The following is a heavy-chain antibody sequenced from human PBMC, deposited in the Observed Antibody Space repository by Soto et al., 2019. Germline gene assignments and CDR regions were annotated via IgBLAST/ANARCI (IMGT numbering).Heavy chain of an antibody. Sequence: SETLSLTCAVYGWYFSGYYWSWIRQPPGKGLEWIGEINHSGSTNYNPSLKSRVTISVDTSKNQFSLKLSSVTAADTAVYYCARFLDYYDSRWFDPWGQGTLVTV. CDR1: GWYFSGYY. J-gene: IGHJ5*02. D-gene: IGHD3-22*01. CDR3: ARFLDYYDSRWFDP. V-gene: IGHV4-34*01. CDR2: INHSGST.